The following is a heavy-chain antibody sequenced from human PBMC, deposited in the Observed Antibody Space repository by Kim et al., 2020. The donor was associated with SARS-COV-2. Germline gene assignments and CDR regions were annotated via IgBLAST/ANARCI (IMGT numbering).Heavy chain of an antibody. V-gene: IGHV3-74*01. Sequence: DSVKGRFTISRDNAKNTLYLQMNSLRAEDTAVYYCARGGVGTTWVYYGMDVWGQGTTVTVSS. CDR3: ARGGVGTTWVYYGMDV. J-gene: IGHJ6*02. D-gene: IGHD1-26*01.